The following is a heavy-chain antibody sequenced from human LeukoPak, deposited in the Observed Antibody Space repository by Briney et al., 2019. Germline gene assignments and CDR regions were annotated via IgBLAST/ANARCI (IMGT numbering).Heavy chain of an antibody. CDR2: IYYSGST. CDR3: AREISRGATMYFAY. J-gene: IGHJ4*02. Sequence: SETLSLTCTVSGGSISSGGYYWSWIRQHPGKGLEWIVYIYYSGSTYYNPSLKSRVTISVDMSKNQFSLKLSSVTAADTAVYYCAREISRGATMYFAYWGQGTLVTVSS. CDR1: GGSISSGGYY. V-gene: IGHV4-31*03. D-gene: IGHD1-26*01.